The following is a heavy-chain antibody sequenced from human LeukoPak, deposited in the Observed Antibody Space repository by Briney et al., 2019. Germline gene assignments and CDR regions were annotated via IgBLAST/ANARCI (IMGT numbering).Heavy chain of an antibody. V-gene: IGHV1-2*02. D-gene: IGHD2-2*02. J-gene: IGHJ3*02. Sequence: GASVKVSCKASGYTFSDYFMHWVRQAPGQGLEWMGWINPNSGDTNYAQKFQGRVTMTRDTSISTVYMELSSLRSDDTAVYYCAREIPNAFDIWGQGTMVTVSS. CDR3: AREIPNAFDI. CDR2: INPNSGDT. CDR1: GYTFSDYF.